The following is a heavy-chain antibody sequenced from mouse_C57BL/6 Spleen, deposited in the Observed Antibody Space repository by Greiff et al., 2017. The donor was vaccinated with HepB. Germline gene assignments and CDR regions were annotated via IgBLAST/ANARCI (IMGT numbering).Heavy chain of an antibody. CDR2: ISSGGSYT. D-gene: IGHD3-2*02. CDR1: GFTFSSYG. CDR3: ARLDSSGF. V-gene: IGHV5-6*01. J-gene: IGHJ4*01. Sequence: VQLQQSGGDLVKPGGSLKLSCAASGFTFSSYGMSWVRQTPDKRLEWVATISSGGSYTYYPDSVKGRFTISRDNAKNTLYLQMSSLKSEDTAMYYCARLDSSGFWGQGTSVTVSS.